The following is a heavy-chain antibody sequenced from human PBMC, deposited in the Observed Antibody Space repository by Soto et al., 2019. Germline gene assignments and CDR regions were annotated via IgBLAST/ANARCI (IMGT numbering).Heavy chain of an antibody. V-gene: IGHV4-61*01. CDR3: VRSYTLMVAALGE. CDR2: VFYSGNS. Sequence: QVQLQESGPGLVKPSETLSLTCTVSGGSVNSGSYYWNWIRQPPGKGLEWLGYVFYSGNSNYKPSVRSRVAISVDTSKNQFFLRLSSVTAADTAVYYCVRSYTLMVAALGERGQGTLVTVSS. D-gene: IGHD3-16*01. J-gene: IGHJ1*01. CDR1: GGSVNSGSYY.